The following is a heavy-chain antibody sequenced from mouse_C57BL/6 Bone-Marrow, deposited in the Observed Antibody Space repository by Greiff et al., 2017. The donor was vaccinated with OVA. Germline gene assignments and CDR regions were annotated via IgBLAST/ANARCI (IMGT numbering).Heavy chain of an antibody. CDR3: ARGLVYWYFDV. J-gene: IGHJ1*03. CDR2: IYPGDGDT. CDR1: GYAFSSSW. V-gene: IGHV1-82*01. Sequence: QVQLQQSGPELVKPGASVKISCKASGYAFSSSWMNWVKQRPGKGLEWIGRIYPGDGDTNYNGKFKGKATLTADKSSSTAYMQLSSLTSEDSAVYFCARGLVYWYFDVWGTGTTVTVSS. D-gene: IGHD3-3*01.